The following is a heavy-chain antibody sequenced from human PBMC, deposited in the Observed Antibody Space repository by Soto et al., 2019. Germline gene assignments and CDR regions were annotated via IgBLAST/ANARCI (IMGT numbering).Heavy chain of an antibody. V-gene: IGHV5-10-1*01. CDR2: IDPSDSQT. D-gene: IGHD3-22*01. CDR3: ARQIYDSDTGPNFQYYFDS. Sequence: GSLKISCKGSGYSFAGYWITWVRQKPGKGLEWMGRIDPSDSQTYYSPSFRGHVTISVTKSITTVFLQWSSLRASDTAMYYCARQIYDSDTGPNFQYYFDSWGQGTPVTVSS. CDR1: GYSFAGYW. J-gene: IGHJ4*02.